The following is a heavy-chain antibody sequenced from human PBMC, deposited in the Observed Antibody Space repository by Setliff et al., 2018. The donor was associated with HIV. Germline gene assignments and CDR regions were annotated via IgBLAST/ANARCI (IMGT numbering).Heavy chain of an antibody. D-gene: IGHD3-10*01. CDR3: TRRGADSYYPRPLDV. J-gene: IGHJ6*04. Sequence: PSETLSLTCTVSGSSISGTNYYWGWIRQPPGKGLEWVGSIYYTGSAYYNPSLKSRVAISGDMSKNQFSLRLNSVTAADTAIYYCTRRGADSYYPRPLDVWGKGTTVTVSS. V-gene: IGHV4-39*07. CDR1: GSSISGTNYY. CDR2: IYYTGSA.